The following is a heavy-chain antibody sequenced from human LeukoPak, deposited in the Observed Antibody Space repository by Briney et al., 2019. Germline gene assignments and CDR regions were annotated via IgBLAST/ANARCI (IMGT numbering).Heavy chain of an antibody. CDR2: INHSGST. CDR1: GGSFSGYY. D-gene: IGHD6-13*01. Sequence: KPSETLSLTCAVYGGSFSGYYWSWIRQPPGKGLEWIGEINHSGSTNYNPSLKSRVTISVDTSKNQFSLKLSSVTAADTAVYYCARRRRGYSSSWDFDYWGQGTLVTVSS. J-gene: IGHJ4*02. CDR3: ARRRRGYSSSWDFDY. V-gene: IGHV4-34*01.